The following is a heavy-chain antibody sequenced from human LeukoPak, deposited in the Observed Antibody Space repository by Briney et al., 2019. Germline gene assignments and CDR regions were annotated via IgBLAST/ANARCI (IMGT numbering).Heavy chain of an antibody. Sequence: GGSLILSCAASGFTFSSYEMNWVRQAPGKGLEWVSYISSSGSTIYYADSVKGRFTISRDNAKNSLYLQMNSLRAEDTAVYYCARGIWFGTFDYWGQGTLVTVSS. V-gene: IGHV3-48*03. D-gene: IGHD3-10*01. CDR2: ISSSGSTI. CDR1: GFTFSSYE. J-gene: IGHJ4*02. CDR3: ARGIWFGTFDY.